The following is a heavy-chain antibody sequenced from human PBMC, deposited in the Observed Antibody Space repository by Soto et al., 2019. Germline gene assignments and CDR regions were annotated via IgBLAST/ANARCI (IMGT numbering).Heavy chain of an antibody. V-gene: IGHV4-61*01. D-gene: IGHD6-13*01. CDR2: IYYSGST. CDR1: GGSVSSGSYY. Sequence: QVQLQESGPGLVKPSETLSLTCTVSGGSVSSGSYYWSWIRQPPGKGLEWIGYIYYSGSTNYNPSLKSRVTISVDTSKHRFSLKLSSVTAADTAVYYCARENTGSGSWYEPYFDYWGQGTLVTVSS. J-gene: IGHJ4*02. CDR3: ARENTGSGSWYEPYFDY.